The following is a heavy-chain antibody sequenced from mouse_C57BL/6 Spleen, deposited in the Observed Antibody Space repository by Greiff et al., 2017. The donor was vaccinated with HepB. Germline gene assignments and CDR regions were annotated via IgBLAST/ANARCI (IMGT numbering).Heavy chain of an antibody. D-gene: IGHD2-4*01. V-gene: IGHV7-3*01. CDR2: IRNKANGYTT. J-gene: IGHJ1*03. CDR1: GFTFTDYY. CDR3: ARDPSYDYDWYFDV. Sequence: DVMLVESGGGLVQPGGSLSLSCAASGFTFTDYYMSWVRQPPGKALEWLGFIRNKANGYTTEYSASVKGRFTISRDNSQSILYLQMNALRAEDSATYYCARDPSYDYDWYFDVWGTGTTVTVSS.